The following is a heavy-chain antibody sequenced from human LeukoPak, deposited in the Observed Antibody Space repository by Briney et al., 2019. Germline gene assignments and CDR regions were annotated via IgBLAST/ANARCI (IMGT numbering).Heavy chain of an antibody. Sequence: SETLSLTCAVPGGSISSGGYSWSWIRQPPGKGLERIGYIYHSGSTYYNPSLKSRVTISVDRSKNQFSLKLSSVTAADTAVYYCARVGGSAYPSTGFDFWGQGTLVTVSS. D-gene: IGHD3-16*01. J-gene: IGHJ5*01. CDR3: ARVGGSAYPSTGFDF. CDR2: IYHSGST. CDR1: GGSISSGGYS. V-gene: IGHV4-30-2*01.